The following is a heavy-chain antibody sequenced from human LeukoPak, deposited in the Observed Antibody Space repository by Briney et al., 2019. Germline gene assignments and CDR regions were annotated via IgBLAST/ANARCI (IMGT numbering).Heavy chain of an antibody. CDR2: IYTSGST. V-gene: IGHV4-4*07. Sequence: PSETLSLTCTVSGGSMRSYYWSWIRQPAGKGLEWIGRIYTSGSTNYNPSLKSRVTISVDTSKNQFSLKLSSVTAADTAVYYCARDPSPQTYYYDSSGYLVMDVWGKGTTVTVSS. D-gene: IGHD3-22*01. CDR1: GGSMRSYY. J-gene: IGHJ6*04. CDR3: ARDPSPQTYYYDSSGYLVMDV.